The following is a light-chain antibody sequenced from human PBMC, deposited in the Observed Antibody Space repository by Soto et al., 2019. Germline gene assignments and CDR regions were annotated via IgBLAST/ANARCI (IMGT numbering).Light chain of an antibody. CDR1: SSDVGGYNY. Sequence: QSALTQPRSVSGSPGQSVTISCTGTSSDVGGYNYVSWYQQHPGKAPKLMIYDVSKRPSGVPDRFSGSKSGNTASLTISGLQAEDEADYYCCSYAGSYTFEVFGTGTQLTVL. CDR3: CSYAGSYTFEV. J-gene: IGLJ1*01. V-gene: IGLV2-11*01. CDR2: DVS.